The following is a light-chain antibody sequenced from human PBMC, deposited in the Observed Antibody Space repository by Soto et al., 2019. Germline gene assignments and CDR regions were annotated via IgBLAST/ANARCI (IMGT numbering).Light chain of an antibody. CDR3: QSYAQSHSAYV. V-gene: IGLV1-40*02. CDR2: VDS. Sequence: QSALTQPPSVSGAPGQRVTISCTGSSSNIGAGYDVHWYQQHPGTAPKFIIYVDSKRPSGITDRFSGSRAGTSASLTITGLQSEDEDDYYYQSYAQSHSAYVFGGGTKLTVL. CDR1: SSNIGAGYD. J-gene: IGLJ1*01.